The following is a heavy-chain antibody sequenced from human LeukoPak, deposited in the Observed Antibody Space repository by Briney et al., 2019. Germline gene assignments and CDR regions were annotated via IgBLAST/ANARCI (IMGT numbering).Heavy chain of an antibody. Sequence: ETLSLTCTVSGGSISSYYWSWTRQPAGKGLEWIGRIYTSGSTNYNPSLKSRVTMSVDTSKNQFSLKLSPVTAADTAVYYCARHLWFGELFQRSDWFDPWGQGTLVTVSS. CDR2: IYTSGST. J-gene: IGHJ5*02. CDR3: ARHLWFGELFQRSDWFDP. CDR1: GGSISSYY. V-gene: IGHV4-4*07. D-gene: IGHD3-10*01.